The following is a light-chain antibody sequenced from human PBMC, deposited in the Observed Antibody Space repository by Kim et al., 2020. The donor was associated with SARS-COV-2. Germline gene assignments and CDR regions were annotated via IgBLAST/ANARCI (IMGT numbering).Light chain of an antibody. J-gene: IGLJ2*01. V-gene: IGLV3-1*01. CDR1: KLGDKH. CDR3: QAWDRSTRV. CDR2: QDN. Sequence: SYELTQPPSVSVSPGQTARITCSGDKLGDKHACWYQQKPGQSPLLVIYQDNKRPSGIPERFSGSNSGKTATLTISGTQAMDEADYYCQAWDRSTRVFGGGTQLTVL.